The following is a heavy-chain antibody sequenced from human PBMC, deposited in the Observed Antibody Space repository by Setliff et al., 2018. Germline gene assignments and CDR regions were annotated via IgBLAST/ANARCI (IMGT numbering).Heavy chain of an antibody. CDR3: VREGYSEYFQD. CDR1: GDSISSRRNY. V-gene: IGHV4-61*09. CDR2: IYTSWST. J-gene: IGHJ1*01. Sequence: SETLSLTCTVSGDSISSRRNYWGWFRRPAGKELEWIGQIYTSWSTNYNPSLKSRVTISVDTSKNQLSLTLSSVTAADTAVYYCVREGYSEYFQDWGRGTLVTVSS. D-gene: IGHD1-1*01.